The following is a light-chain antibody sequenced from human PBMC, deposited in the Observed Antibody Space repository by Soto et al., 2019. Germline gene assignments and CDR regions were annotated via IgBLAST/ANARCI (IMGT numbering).Light chain of an antibody. CDR2: DVS. V-gene: IGLV2-14*01. CDR3: SSYTSSRTLHVV. J-gene: IGLJ2*01. CDR1: SSDVGGYNY. Sequence: QSALTQPASVSGSPGQSITISCTGTSSDVGGYNYVSWYQQHPGKAPKLMIYDVSNRPSGVSNRFSGSKYGNTASLTISGLQAEDGADYYCSSYTSSRTLHVVFGGGTKLTLL.